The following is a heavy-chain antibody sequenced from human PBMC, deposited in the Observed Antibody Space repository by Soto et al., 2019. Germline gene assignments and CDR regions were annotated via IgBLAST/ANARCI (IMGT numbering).Heavy chain of an antibody. D-gene: IGHD2-15*01. J-gene: IGHJ6*02. CDR2: ISAYNGNT. V-gene: IGHV1-18*01. CDR1: GYTFTSYG. Sequence: ASVKVSCKASGYTFTSYGISWVRQAPGQRLEWMGWISAYNGNTNYAQKLQGRVTMTTDTSTSTAYMELRSLRSDDTAVYYCARVGCSGGSCYPSRRYYYGMDVWGQGTTVTVSS. CDR3: ARVGCSGGSCYPSRRYYYGMDV.